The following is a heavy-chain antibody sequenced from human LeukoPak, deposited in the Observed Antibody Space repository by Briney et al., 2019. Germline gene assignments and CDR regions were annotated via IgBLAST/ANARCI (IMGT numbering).Heavy chain of an antibody. V-gene: IGHV3-21*01. D-gene: IGHD6-13*01. CDR2: ISSSSSYI. Sequence: GGSLRLSCAASGFSFSNYWMNWVRQAPGKGLEWVSSISSSSSYIYYADSVKGRFTISRDNAKNSLYLQMNSLRAEDTAVYYCARDSSSWYPQFDYWGQGTLVTVSS. CDR3: ARDSSSWYPQFDY. CDR1: GFSFSNYW. J-gene: IGHJ4*02.